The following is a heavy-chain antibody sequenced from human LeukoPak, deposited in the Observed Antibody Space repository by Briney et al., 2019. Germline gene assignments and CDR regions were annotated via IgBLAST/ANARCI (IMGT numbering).Heavy chain of an antibody. CDR3: VRDRGDYHAFDI. V-gene: IGHV3-7*01. Sequence: PGGSLRLSCAASGFTFSSYWMSWVRQSPGKGLEWVANIKPDGSEKYFMDSVKGRFTISRDNAKNSLYLQMNSLRAEDTAVYYCVRDRGDYHAFDIWGQGTMVTVSS. CDR2: IKPDGSEK. CDR1: GFTFSSYW. J-gene: IGHJ3*02. D-gene: IGHD4/OR15-4a*01.